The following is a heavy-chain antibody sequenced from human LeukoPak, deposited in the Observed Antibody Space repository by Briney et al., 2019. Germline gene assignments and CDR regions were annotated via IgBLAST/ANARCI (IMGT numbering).Heavy chain of an antibody. V-gene: IGHV3-74*01. CDR2: INTYGSVT. Sequence: GGSLRLSCAASGITVSTFWMHWVRQAPGEGLVWVSRINTYGSVTNYADSVEGRFTISRDNAKNTLYLQMNDLRAEDTAVYYCVTDRYSDSAFGDWGQGTLVTVSS. CDR1: GITVSTFW. D-gene: IGHD1-26*01. J-gene: IGHJ4*02. CDR3: VTDRYSDSAFGD.